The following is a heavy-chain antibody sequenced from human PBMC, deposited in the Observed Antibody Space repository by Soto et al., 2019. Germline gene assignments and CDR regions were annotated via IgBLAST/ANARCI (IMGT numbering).Heavy chain of an antibody. CDR2: INPSGGST. CDR1: GYTFTSYY. J-gene: IGHJ5*02. D-gene: IGHD5-18*01. V-gene: IGHV1-46*01. CDR3: ARGAGYSYGYAYNWFDP. Sequence: ASVKVSCKASGYTFTSYYMHWVRQAPGQGLEWMGIINPSGGSTSYAQKFQGRVTMTRDTSTSTVYMELSSLRSEDTAVYYCARGAGYSYGYAYNWFDPWGQGTLVTVSS.